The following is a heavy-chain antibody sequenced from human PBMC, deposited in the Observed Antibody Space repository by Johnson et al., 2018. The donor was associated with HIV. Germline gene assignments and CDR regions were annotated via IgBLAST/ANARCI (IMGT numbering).Heavy chain of an antibody. CDR1: GFTFSSYG. CDR2: ISYNGTNT. Sequence: QMQLVESGGGVVRPGGSLRLSCAASGFTFSSYGMHWVRQTPGKGLEWVAVISYNGTNTWYADYVKGRLTISRDNSKNTLYLEMNSLRAEDTAVYYCAKDFGLDWGNGFDIWGQGTMVTVSS. J-gene: IGHJ3*02. V-gene: IGHV3-30*18. CDR3: AKDFGLDWGNGFDI. D-gene: IGHD3-16*01.